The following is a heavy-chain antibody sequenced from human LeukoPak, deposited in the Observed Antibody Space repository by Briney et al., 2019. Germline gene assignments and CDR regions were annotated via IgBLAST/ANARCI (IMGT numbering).Heavy chain of an antibody. CDR2: IIPIFGTA. V-gene: IGHV1-69*13. CDR1: GGTFSSYA. CDR3: ARGSSGPPKN. D-gene: IGHD3-22*01. J-gene: IGHJ4*02. Sequence: ASVKVSCKASGGTFSSYAISWVRQAPGQGLEWMGGIIPIFGTANYAQKFQGRVTITADESASTAYMELSSLRSEDTAVYYCARGSSGPPKNWGQGTLVTVSS.